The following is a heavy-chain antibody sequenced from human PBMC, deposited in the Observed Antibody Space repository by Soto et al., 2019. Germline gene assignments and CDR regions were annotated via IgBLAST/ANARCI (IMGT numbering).Heavy chain of an antibody. Sequence: GGSLRLSCAASGFTFSSYSMNWVRQAPGKGLEWVSSISSSSSYIYYADSVKGRFTISRDNAKNSLYLQMNSLRAEDTAVYYCARDPTDFRIAADGIDYWGQGTLVTVSS. J-gene: IGHJ4*02. V-gene: IGHV3-21*01. CDR1: GFTFSSYS. D-gene: IGHD6-13*01. CDR2: ISSSSSYI. CDR3: ARDPTDFRIAADGIDY.